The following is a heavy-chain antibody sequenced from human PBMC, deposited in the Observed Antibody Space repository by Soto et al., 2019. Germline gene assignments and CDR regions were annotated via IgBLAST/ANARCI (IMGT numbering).Heavy chain of an antibody. J-gene: IGHJ2*01. CDR3: ARCYCRVGSCFSCWHFDL. V-gene: IGHV1-18*01. D-gene: IGHD2-15*01. CDR1: GYSFTNYG. Sequence: QDQLVQSGAEVKKPGASVTVSCKASGYSFTNYGMSWVRQAPGQGLEWMGGISGSNGDTHHAQNLQDKVTITTDTLTNTAYRRVRSMRSDDTDVYYCARCYCRVGSCFSCWHFDLWGRGSLVTVSS. CDR2: ISGSNGDT.